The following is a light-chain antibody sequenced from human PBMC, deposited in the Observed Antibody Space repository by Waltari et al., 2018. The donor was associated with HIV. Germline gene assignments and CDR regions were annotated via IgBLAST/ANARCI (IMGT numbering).Light chain of an antibody. CDR2: DAS. Sequence: EIVLTQSPATLSLSPGERATLSCRPSQSVSSYLAWYQQKPGQAPRLLIYDASNRATGIPARFSGSGSGTDFTLTISSLEPEDFAVYYCQQRSNWPPRGGFTFGPGTKVDIK. J-gene: IGKJ3*01. CDR3: QQRSNWPPRGGFT. CDR1: QSVSSY. V-gene: IGKV3-11*01.